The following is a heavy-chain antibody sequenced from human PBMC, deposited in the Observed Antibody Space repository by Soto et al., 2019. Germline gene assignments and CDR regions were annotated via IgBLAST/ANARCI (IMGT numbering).Heavy chain of an antibody. CDR2: FDPEDGET. D-gene: IGHD1-26*01. J-gene: IGHJ6*02. CDR3: ATEWGELLWGYYYYYGMDV. V-gene: IGHV1-24*01. CDR1: GYTFTELA. Sequence: GASVKVSCKVSGYTFTELAMHWVRQAPGKGLEWMGGFDPEDGETIYAQKFQGRVTMTEDTSTDTAYMELSSLRSEDTAVYYCATEWGELLWGYYYYYGMDVWGQGTTVTVSS.